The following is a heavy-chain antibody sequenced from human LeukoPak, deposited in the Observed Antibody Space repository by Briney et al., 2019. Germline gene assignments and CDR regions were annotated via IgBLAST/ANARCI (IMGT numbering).Heavy chain of an antibody. CDR3: AKEDNWNYYCYGMDV. J-gene: IGHJ6*04. CDR2: LTDSGDAT. CDR1: GFTFSHYA. V-gene: IGHV3-23*01. Sequence: PGGSLTLSCAVSGFTFSHYAMSWVRQAPGTGLEWVGSLTDSGDATYYADSVKGRFTISRDNSKNTLYLQMNSLRAEDTAVYYCAKEDNWNYYCYGMDVWG. D-gene: IGHD1-20*01.